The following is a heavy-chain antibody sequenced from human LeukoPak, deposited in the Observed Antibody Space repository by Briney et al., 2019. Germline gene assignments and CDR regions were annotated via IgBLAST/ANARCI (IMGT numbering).Heavy chain of an antibody. Sequence: GGSLRLSCAASGFSFSNAWMSWVRQAPGKGLEWVGRIKDKSYGETTDYAAPVKGRFIISRDDSKNTLYLQMNSLKTEDTAVYYCTTDPPGAFGYWGQGALVTVSS. CDR3: TTDPPGAFGY. D-gene: IGHD3-10*01. J-gene: IGHJ4*02. V-gene: IGHV3-15*01. CDR2: IKDKSYGETT. CDR1: GFSFSNAW.